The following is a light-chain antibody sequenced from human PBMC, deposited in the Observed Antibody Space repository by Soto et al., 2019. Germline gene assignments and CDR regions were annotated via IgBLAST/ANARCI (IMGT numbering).Light chain of an antibody. CDR2: EVS. Sequence: IXCTGTSSDVGGYGYVSWYQQHPGKAPKLMIYEVSNRPSGVSNRFSGSKSGNTASLTISGLQAEDEADYYCSSYTSSSTRVFGGGTKVTVL. CDR3: SSYTSSSTRV. V-gene: IGLV2-14*01. CDR1: SSDVGGYGY. J-gene: IGLJ3*02.